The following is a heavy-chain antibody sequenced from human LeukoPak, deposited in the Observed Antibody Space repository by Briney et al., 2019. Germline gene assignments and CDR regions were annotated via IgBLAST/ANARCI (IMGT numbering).Heavy chain of an antibody. D-gene: IGHD1-26*01. J-gene: IGHJ3*02. CDR2: IYPGDSDT. V-gene: IGHV5-51*01. Sequence: GESLKISCKASGYTFTNYWIGWVRQMPGKGLDWMGIIYPGDSDTRYSPSFQGQVTISADKSISTAYLQWSSLKASDTAMYYCARRGREWEILYAFEIWGQGTMVTVSS. CDR1: GYTFTNYW. CDR3: ARRGREWEILYAFEI.